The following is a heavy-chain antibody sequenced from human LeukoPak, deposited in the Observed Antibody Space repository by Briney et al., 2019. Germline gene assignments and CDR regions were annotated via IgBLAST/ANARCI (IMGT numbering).Heavy chain of an antibody. J-gene: IGHJ6*03. CDR3: ARHQEAHSNYPVHYYMDV. V-gene: IGHV4-39*01. Sequence: PSETLSLTCTVSGGSISSSSYYWGWIRQPPGKGLEWIGSIYYSGSTYYNPSLKSRVTISVDTSKNQFSLKLSSVTAADTAVYYCARHQEAHSNYPVHYYMDVWGKGTTVTVSS. D-gene: IGHD4-11*01. CDR1: GGSISSSSYY. CDR2: IYYSGST.